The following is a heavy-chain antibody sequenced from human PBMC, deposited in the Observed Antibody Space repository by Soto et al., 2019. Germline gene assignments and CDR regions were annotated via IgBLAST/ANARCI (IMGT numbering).Heavy chain of an antibody. V-gene: IGHV3-7*03. D-gene: IGHD6-19*01. J-gene: IGHJ4*02. Sequence: EVQLVASGGGLVQPGGSLRLSCAASGFTFSSYWMSWVRQAPGKGLEWVAHTRQDGGQEYYVDSVKGRFTISRDNAKNSLYLQMNSLRVEDTAVYYCARYPNPTVAGLPFDLWGQGTLVTVSS. CDR1: GFTFSSYW. CDR3: ARYPNPTVAGLPFDL. CDR2: TRQDGGQE.